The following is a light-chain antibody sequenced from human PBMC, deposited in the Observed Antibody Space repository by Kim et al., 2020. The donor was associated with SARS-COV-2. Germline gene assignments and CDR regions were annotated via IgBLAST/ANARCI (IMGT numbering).Light chain of an antibody. Sequence: SALTQPASVSGSPGQSITISCTGTSSDVGSYNLVSWYQHHPGKAPKLIIQEVTERPSGVSNRFSGSKSGNTASLTISGLQAEDEADYYCCSYTGSSTFVIFGGGTQLTVL. CDR2: EVT. J-gene: IGLJ2*01. V-gene: IGLV2-23*02. CDR1: SSDVGSYNL. CDR3: CSYTGSSTFVI.